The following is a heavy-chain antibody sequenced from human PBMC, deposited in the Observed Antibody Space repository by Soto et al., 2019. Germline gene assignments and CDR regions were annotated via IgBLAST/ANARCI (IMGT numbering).Heavy chain of an antibody. CDR1: GGGFSSYR. Sequence: SVKGYCKGAGGGFSSYRGNWGRQARGQGLEWLGGIVPIYRTADYAQKFRGRVTITADESTRTVYLELSSLKSQDTALYYCARDSGAKLSSSWGQGTLVTLSS. D-gene: IGHD6-13*01. J-gene: IGHJ4*02. CDR3: ARDSGAKLSSS. CDR2: IVPIYRTA. V-gene: IGHV1-69*13.